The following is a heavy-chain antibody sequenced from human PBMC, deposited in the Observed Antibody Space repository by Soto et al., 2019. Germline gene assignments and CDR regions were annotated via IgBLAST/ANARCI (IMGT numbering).Heavy chain of an antibody. CDR2: VYYTGST. Sequence: SETLSLPCTGSGASIRSTDYYLSWIRQAPGKGLEWIGYVYYTGSTYYNPSLMSRLTISVDTSKNQFYLKLTSVTAAETAVYYCVRSFRERPVAPNWFHFWGQGPHVTVSS. V-gene: IGHV4-30-4*01. J-gene: IGHJ5*01. CDR1: GASIRSTDYY. CDR3: VRSFRERPVAPNWFHF.